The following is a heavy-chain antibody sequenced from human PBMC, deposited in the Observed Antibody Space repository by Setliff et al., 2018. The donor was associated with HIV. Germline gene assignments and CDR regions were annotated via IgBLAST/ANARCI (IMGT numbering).Heavy chain of an antibody. CDR1: GYPFTSYG. D-gene: IGHD3-3*01. CDR3: ARMQAYYNFWRSTYYFDY. J-gene: IGHJ4*02. CDR2: ISPYNGDA. V-gene: IGHV1-18*01. Sequence: GASVKVSCKAPGYPFTSYGICWVRQAPGHGLEWMGYISPYNGDAYYAEKFQGRVTMTTDTSTTAVSMELTNLRSDDTAVYLCARMQAYYNFWRSTYYFDYWGQGTPVTVSS.